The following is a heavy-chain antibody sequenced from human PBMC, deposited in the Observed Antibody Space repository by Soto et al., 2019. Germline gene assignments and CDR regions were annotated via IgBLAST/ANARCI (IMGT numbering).Heavy chain of an antibody. CDR1: GYTLTELS. CDR3: ATFQFYMGSENDLFDL. D-gene: IGHD1-1*01. J-gene: IGHJ5*02. V-gene: IGHV1-24*01. CDR2: FDPEDGET. Sequence: ASVKVSCKVSGYTLTELSMHWVRQAPGKGLEWMGGFDPEDGETIYAQKFQGRVTMTEDTSTDTAYMELSSLRSEDTAVYYCATFQFYMGSENDLFDLWGQRSLVTVSS.